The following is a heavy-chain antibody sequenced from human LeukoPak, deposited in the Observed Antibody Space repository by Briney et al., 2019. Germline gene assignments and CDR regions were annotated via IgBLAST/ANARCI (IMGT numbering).Heavy chain of an antibody. CDR3: ARGRSTFVPGANLLDY. Sequence: PSETLSLTCTVSGGSISSGGYYWSWIRQHPGKGLEWIGYIYYSGSTYYNPSLKSRVTISVDTSKNQFSLKLSSVTAADTAVYYCARGRSTFVPGANLLDYWGQGTLVTVSS. CDR2: IYYSGST. J-gene: IGHJ4*02. D-gene: IGHD2-2*01. CDR1: GGSISSGGYY. V-gene: IGHV4-31*03.